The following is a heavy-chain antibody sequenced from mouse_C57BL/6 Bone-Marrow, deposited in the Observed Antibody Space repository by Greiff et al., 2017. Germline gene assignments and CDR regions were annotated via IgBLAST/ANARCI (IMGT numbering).Heavy chain of an antibody. Sequence: QVQLKESGPELVKPGASVKISCKASGYSFTSYYIHWVKQRPGQGLEWIGWIYPGSGNTKYNEKFKGKATLTADTSSSTAYMQLSSLTSEDSAVYYGARCYYGSSPDYWGQGTTLPVSS. D-gene: IGHD1-1*01. CDR2: IYPGSGNT. CDR1: GYSFTSYY. CDR3: ARCYYGSSPDY. J-gene: IGHJ2*01. V-gene: IGHV1-66*01.